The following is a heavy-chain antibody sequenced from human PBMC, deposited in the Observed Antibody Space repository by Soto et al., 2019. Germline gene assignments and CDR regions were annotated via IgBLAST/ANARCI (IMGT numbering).Heavy chain of an antibody. CDR2: IYKSATT. V-gene: IGHV4-30-4*01. CDR1: GDSISTVDYF. J-gene: IGHJ5*01. Sequence: PSETLSLTCSVSGDSISTVDYFWAWIRQPPGQTLEYIGYIYKSATTYYNPSFESRVAISLDTSKSQFSLTVTSVAAGDTAVYFCARGRYCLTGSCSPNWFDSWGRGTLVTVSS. D-gene: IGHD2-15*01. CDR3: ARGRYCLTGSCSPNWFDS.